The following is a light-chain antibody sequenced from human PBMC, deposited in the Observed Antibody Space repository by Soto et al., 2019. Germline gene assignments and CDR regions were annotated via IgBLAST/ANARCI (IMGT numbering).Light chain of an antibody. Sequence: EIVLTQSPATLSLSPGERATLSCRASQSVSSYLAWYQQKPGQAPRLLIYDTSNRATGIPARFSGSGSGTDFTLTISILEPEDLAVYYFQQRSKWLLTFGGGTKVEIK. CDR3: QQRSKWLLT. CDR1: QSVSSY. J-gene: IGKJ4*01. V-gene: IGKV3-11*01. CDR2: DTS.